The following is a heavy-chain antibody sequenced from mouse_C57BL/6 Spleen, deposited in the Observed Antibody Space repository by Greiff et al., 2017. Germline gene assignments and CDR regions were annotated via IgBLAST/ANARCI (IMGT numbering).Heavy chain of an antibody. CDR3: ASSIYYDYDGGYAMDY. V-gene: IGHV1-76*01. CDR2: IYPGSGNT. J-gene: IGHJ4*01. CDR1: GYTFTSYW. Sequence: QVHVKQPGTELVKPGASVKLSCKASGYTFTSYWMHWVKQRPGQGLEWIARIYPGSGNTYYNEKFKGKATLTAEKSSSTAYMQLSSLTSEDSAVYFCASSIYYDYDGGYAMDYWGQGTSVTVSS. D-gene: IGHD2-4*01.